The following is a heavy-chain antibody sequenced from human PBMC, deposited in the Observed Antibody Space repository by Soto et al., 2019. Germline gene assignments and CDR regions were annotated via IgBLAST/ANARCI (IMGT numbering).Heavy chain of an antibody. CDR2: ISYDGSNK. V-gene: IGHV3-30*18. D-gene: IGHD3-10*01. CDR3: AKDLGDFGRNHGWIYYYYGMDV. CDR1: GFTFSSYG. Sequence: GGSLRLSCAASGFTFSSYGMHWVRQAPGKGLEWVAVISYDGSNKYYADSVKGRFTISRDNSKNTLYLQMNSLRAEDTAVYYCAKDLGDFGRNHGWIYYYYGMDVWGQGTTVTVSS. J-gene: IGHJ6*02.